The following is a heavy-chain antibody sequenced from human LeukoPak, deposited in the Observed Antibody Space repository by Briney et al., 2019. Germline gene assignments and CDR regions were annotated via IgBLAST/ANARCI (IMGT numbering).Heavy chain of an antibody. Sequence: SETLSLTRTVSGGSISSYYWSWIRQPPGKGLEWIGYIYYSGSTYYNPSLKSRVTISVDTSKNQFSLKLSSVTAADTAVYYCARWGSSDHYFDYWGQGTLVTVSS. CDR2: IYYSGST. CDR3: ARWGSSDHYFDY. D-gene: IGHD6-13*01. J-gene: IGHJ4*02. V-gene: IGHV4-59*12. CDR1: GGSISSYY.